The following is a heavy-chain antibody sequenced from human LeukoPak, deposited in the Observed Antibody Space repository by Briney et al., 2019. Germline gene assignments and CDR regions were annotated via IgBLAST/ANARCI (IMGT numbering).Heavy chain of an antibody. CDR3: ARESIYDILTGLDY. CDR2: ISYDGSNK. V-gene: IGHV3-30*03. J-gene: IGHJ4*02. CDR1: GFTFSSYG. Sequence: GGSLRLSCAASGFTFSSYGMHWVRQAPGKGLEWVAVISYDGSNKYYADSVKGRFTISRDNSKNTLYLQMNSLRAEDTAVYYCARESIYDILTGLDYWGQGTLVTVSS. D-gene: IGHD3-9*01.